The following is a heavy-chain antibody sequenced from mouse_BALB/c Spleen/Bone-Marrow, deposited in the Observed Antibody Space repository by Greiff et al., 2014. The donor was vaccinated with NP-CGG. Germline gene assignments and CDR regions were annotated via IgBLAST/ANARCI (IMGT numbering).Heavy chain of an antibody. J-gene: IGHJ1*01. CDR2: IYPYNGGT. CDR1: GYTFTDYN. V-gene: IGHV1S29*02. Sequence: VQLQQSGPELVKPGASVKISCKASGYTFTDYNMHWVKQSHGKSLEWIGYIYPYNGGTGHNQKFKSKATLTVDNSSSTAYVELRSLTSEDSAVYYCARFRYDWYFDVWGAGTTVTVSS. CDR3: ARFRYDWYFDV. D-gene: IGHD2-14*01.